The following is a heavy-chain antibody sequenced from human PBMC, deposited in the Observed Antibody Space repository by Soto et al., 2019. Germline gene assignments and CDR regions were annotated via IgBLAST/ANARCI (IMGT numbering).Heavy chain of an antibody. D-gene: IGHD5-12*01. CDR1: GYTLTELS. CDR3: ATVRDDRWLQSDARDY. Sequence: ASVKVSCKVSGYTLTELSMHWVRQAPGKGLEWMGGFDPEDGETIYAQKFQGRVTMTEDTSTDTAYMELSSLRSEDTAVYYCATVRDDRWLQSDARDYWGQGTLVTVSS. CDR2: FDPEDGET. V-gene: IGHV1-24*01. J-gene: IGHJ4*02.